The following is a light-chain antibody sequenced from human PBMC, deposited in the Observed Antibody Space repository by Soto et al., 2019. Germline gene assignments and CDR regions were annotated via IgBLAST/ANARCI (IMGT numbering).Light chain of an antibody. CDR2: DAS. Sequence: EIVLTQSPATLSLSPGERATLSCRASHNVNTYLAWYQQRPGQAPRLLIYDASNRATGIPARFSGSGSGTVFTLTISSLEPDDFAVYYCQERSGWPLTFGGGTKVDSK. CDR1: HNVNTY. J-gene: IGKJ4*01. CDR3: QERSGWPLT. V-gene: IGKV3-11*01.